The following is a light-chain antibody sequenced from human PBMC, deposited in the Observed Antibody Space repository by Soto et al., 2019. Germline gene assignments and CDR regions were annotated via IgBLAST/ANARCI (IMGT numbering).Light chain of an antibody. CDR2: EVS. J-gene: IGLJ1*01. Sequence: QSALTQPASVSGSPGQSITISCTGTSSDVGSYNLVSWYQQNPGKAPKLMIYEVSKRPSGVSNRFSGSKSGNTASLTISGLQAEDEADYYCCSYAGSSLYVFGTGTKLTVL. V-gene: IGLV2-23*02. CDR3: CSYAGSSLYV. CDR1: SSDVGSYNL.